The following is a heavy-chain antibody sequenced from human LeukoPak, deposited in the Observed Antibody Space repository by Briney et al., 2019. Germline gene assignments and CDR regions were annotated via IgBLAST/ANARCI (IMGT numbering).Heavy chain of an antibody. CDR1: GGTFSSYA. CDR3: ARETGVYHSRRVAFDM. J-gene: IGHJ3*02. V-gene: IGHV1-69*06. CDR2: IIPIFGTT. D-gene: IGHD6-13*01. Sequence: SVKLSCKCSGGTFSSYAISWVRQAPAQGLEWMGGIIPIFGTTNYAQKFEGSVTDTADKSTSTAYMELNSLRAEDTAVYYCARETGVYHSRRVAFDMWGQRTMLTVSS.